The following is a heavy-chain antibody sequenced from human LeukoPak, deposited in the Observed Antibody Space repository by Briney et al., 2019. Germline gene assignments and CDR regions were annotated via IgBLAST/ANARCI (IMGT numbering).Heavy chain of an antibody. D-gene: IGHD2-2*01. CDR3: ARALGVPAPYYYYYYGMDV. CDR1: GFTFSTYW. V-gene: IGHV3-74*01. J-gene: IGHJ6*02. CDR2: INSDGSIT. Sequence: PGGSLRLSCAASGFTFSTYWMHWVRQAPGKGLVWVSRINSDGSITSYADSVKGRFTISRDNAKKTLYLQMNSLRAEDTAVYYCARALGVPAPYYYYYYGMDVWGQGTTVTVSS.